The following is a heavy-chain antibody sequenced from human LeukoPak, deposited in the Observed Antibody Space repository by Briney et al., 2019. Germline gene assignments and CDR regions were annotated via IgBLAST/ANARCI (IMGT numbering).Heavy chain of an antibody. Sequence: SETLSLTCAVYGGSFSGYYWSWIRQPPGKGLEWIGEINHSGSTNYNPSLKSRVTISVDTSKNQFSLKLSSVTAADTAVYYCASASEYYYGSGSYYFGMDVWGQGTTVTVSS. J-gene: IGHJ6*02. CDR2: INHSGST. CDR3: ASASEYYYGSGSYYFGMDV. V-gene: IGHV4-34*01. CDR1: GGSFSGYY. D-gene: IGHD3-10*01.